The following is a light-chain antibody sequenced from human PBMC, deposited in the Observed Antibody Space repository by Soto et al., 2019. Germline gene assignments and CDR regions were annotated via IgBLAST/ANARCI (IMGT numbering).Light chain of an antibody. CDR3: AAWDDSLSGVV. CDR1: SSNIGSNY. V-gene: IGLV1-47*01. CDR2: RNN. J-gene: IGLJ2*01. Sequence: QSVLTQPPSASGTPGQRVTISCSGSSSNIGSNYVYWYQQLPGTVPQLLIYRNNERPSGVPDRFSGSKSGTSASLAISGLRSEDEAEYYCAAWDDSLSGVVFGGGPKLTVL.